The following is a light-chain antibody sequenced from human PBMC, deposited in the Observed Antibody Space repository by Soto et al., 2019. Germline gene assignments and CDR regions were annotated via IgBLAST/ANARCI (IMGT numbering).Light chain of an antibody. CDR1: QSVSTY. CDR3: QQRRSWPPTIT. CDR2: DAS. Sequence: ENVLTQSPATLSLSQGGRATLACRSIQSVSTYLAWYQQRPGQAPRLLIYDASYRATDIPPRFSGSGSGTDFTLTISSLEPEDFAVYYCQQRRSWPPTITFGQGTRLEIK. V-gene: IGKV3-11*01. J-gene: IGKJ5*01.